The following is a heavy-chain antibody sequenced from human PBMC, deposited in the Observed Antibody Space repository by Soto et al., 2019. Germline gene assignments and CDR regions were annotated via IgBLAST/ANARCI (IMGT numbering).Heavy chain of an antibody. CDR3: ARGSGFVALPGELEDVNYDY. V-gene: IGHV4-34*01. D-gene: IGHD1-1*01. J-gene: IGHJ4*02. CDR1: GQSFSGHS. CDR2: INESGST. Sequence: QVQLQQWGAGLVKPSETLSLSCAVYGQSFSGHSWAWIRQPPGKGLEWIGEINESGSTYYNPSLKGRATISTDTSKNQFSLKLSSVSAADTAAYFCARGSGFVALPGELEDVNYDYWGQGTLVNVSS.